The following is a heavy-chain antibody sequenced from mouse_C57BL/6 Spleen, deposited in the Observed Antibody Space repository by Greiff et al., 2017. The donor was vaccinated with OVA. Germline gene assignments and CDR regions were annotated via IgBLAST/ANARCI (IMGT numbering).Heavy chain of an antibody. J-gene: IGHJ1*03. CDR1: GFSLTSYG. V-gene: IGHV2-5*01. D-gene: IGHD2-3*01. CDR2: IWRGGST. CDR3: AKNRGWYRYFDV. Sequence: VKLVESGPGLVQPSQSLSITCTVSGFSLTSYGVHWVRQSPGKGLEWLGVIWRGGSTDYNAAFMSRLSITKDNSKSQVFFKMNSLQADDTAIYYCAKNRGWYRYFDVWGTGTTVTVSS.